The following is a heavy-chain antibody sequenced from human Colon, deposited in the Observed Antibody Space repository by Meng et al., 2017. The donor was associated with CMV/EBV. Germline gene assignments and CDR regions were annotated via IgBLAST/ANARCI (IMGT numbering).Heavy chain of an antibody. CDR1: GFTFSSYS. D-gene: IGHD3-3*01. CDR3: ARVGLYFWSALAGWAIDY. Sequence: GESLKISCAASGFTFSSYSMNWVRQAPGKGLVWVSRINSDGSSTSYADSVKGRFTISRDNAKNTLYLQMNSLRAEDTAVYYCARVGLYFWSALAGWAIDYWGQGTLVTVSS. J-gene: IGHJ4*02. CDR2: INSDGSST. V-gene: IGHV3-74*01.